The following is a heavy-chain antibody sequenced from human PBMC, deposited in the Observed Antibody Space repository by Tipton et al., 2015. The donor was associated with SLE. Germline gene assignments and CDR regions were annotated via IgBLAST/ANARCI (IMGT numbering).Heavy chain of an antibody. CDR2: ISAYNGNT. Sequence: QSGAEVKKPGSSVKVSCKASGGTVSKNAISWVRQAPGQGLEWMGWISAYNGNTNYAQKLQGRVTMTTDTSTSTAYMELRSLRSDDTAVYYCAGSRYCSGGSCYFDYWGQGTLVTVSS. V-gene: IGHV1-18*01. J-gene: IGHJ4*02. CDR3: AGSRYCSGGSCYFDY. D-gene: IGHD2-15*01. CDR1: GGTVSKNA.